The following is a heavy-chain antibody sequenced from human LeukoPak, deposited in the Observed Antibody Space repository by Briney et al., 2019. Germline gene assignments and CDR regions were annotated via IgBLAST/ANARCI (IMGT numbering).Heavy chain of an antibody. V-gene: IGHV4-34*01. D-gene: IGHD3-22*01. CDR2: ITHSGNT. CDR1: GGSFSSYY. Sequence: RPSETLSLTCAVYGGSFSSYYWSWIRQSPGKGLEWIAEITHSGNTDYNPSLKSRVTISVDTSKSQFSLNLRSVTAADTAVYYCASVLFDSSGYYYGPFDHWGQGTLVTVAS. J-gene: IGHJ4*02. CDR3: ASVLFDSSGYYYGPFDH.